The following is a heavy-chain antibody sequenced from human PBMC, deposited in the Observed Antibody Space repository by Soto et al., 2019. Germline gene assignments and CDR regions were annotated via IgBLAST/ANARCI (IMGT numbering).Heavy chain of an antibody. CDR2: MNTNSGNT. D-gene: IGHD2-21*01. Sequence: QVQLVQSGAEVKKPGASVKVSCKASGYTFTSYDINWVRQATGQGLEWMGWMNTNSGNTGYAQKLQGRVTMTRNTSISTAYMELGRLRSEDTDVYYCARGRDSSFDTWGQVTLVTVAS. J-gene: IGHJ5*02. CDR3: ARGRDSSFDT. V-gene: IGHV1-8*01. CDR1: GYTFTSYD.